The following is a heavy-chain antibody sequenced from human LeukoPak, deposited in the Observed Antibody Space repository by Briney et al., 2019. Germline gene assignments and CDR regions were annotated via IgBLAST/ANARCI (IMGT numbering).Heavy chain of an antibody. J-gene: IGHJ4*02. CDR1: GYTFSDYY. V-gene: IGHV1-2*02. CDR3: ARGGVATTFDY. Sequence: ASVKVPCKASGYTFSDYYMYWVRQAPGQGLEWMGWINPNTGGTNYAQKFQGRVTMTRDTSINTAYMELSRLRSDDTAVYYCARGGVATTFDYWGQGTLVTVSS. CDR2: INPNTGGT. D-gene: IGHD5-12*01.